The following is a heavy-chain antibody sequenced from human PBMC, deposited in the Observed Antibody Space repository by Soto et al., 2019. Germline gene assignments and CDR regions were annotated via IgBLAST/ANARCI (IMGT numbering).Heavy chain of an antibody. V-gene: IGHV5-10-1*01. D-gene: IGHD3-22*01. CDR1: GYSFTSYW. Sequence: GESLKISCQGSGYSFTSYWIAWVRQMPGKGLEWLGRIDPSDSYTNYSPSLQGHVTISADKSISTAYLQWSSLKASDTAIYYCARYGGSSGPIDYWGQGTLVTVSS. J-gene: IGHJ4*02. CDR2: IDPSDSYT. CDR3: ARYGGSSGPIDY.